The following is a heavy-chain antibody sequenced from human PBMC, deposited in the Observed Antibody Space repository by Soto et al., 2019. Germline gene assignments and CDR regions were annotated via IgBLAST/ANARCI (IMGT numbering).Heavy chain of an antibody. D-gene: IGHD3-10*01. CDR3: TKDRDMATFGDYFDS. V-gene: IGHV3-21*02. CDR2: ISRGSGHI. J-gene: IGHJ4*02. Sequence: EVQLVESGGGLVQTGSSLRLSCSASGFSFSNYTMNWIRQSPGKGLEWVSSISRGSGHIKYADSVKGRFTISRDNGRTSLYLQMNSLRAEDTALYYCTKDRDMATFGDYFDSWGQGTLVTVSS. CDR1: GFSFSNYT.